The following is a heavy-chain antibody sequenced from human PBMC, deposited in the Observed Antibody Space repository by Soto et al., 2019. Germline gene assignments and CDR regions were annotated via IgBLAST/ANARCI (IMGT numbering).Heavy chain of an antibody. Sequence: QVQLVESGGGVVQSGRSLRLSCAASRFMFSTYVMHWVRQTPDTGLESVAGISNDGTSTHYPDSVKGRFTISRDNSKNTLYLLMDSLSGEDSAVYYCAREDLSSGHAGTFYHWGQGTLVSVSS. CDR3: AREDLSSGHAGTFYH. CDR1: RFMFSTYV. J-gene: IGHJ1*01. D-gene: IGHD3-22*01. V-gene: IGHV3-30-3*01. CDR2: ISNDGTST.